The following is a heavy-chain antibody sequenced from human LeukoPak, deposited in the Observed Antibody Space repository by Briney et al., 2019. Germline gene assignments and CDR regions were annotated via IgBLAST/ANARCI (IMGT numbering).Heavy chain of an antibody. Sequence: GGSLRLSCAASGFTFSSYSMNWVRQAPGKGLEWVSSIGSSSSYIYYADSVKGRFTISRDNAKNSLYLQMNSLRAEDTAVYYCARDPGGMVDFWGQGTLVTVSS. CDR3: ARDPGGMVDF. V-gene: IGHV3-21*01. CDR2: IGSSSSYI. D-gene: IGHD1-14*01. J-gene: IGHJ4*02. CDR1: GFTFSSYS.